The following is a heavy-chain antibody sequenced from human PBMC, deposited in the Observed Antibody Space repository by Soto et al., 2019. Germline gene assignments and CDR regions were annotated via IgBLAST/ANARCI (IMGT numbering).Heavy chain of an antibody. Sequence: PSATLTITRTVSGGSLSSSSYYWGWVRQPPRKGLKWIGGVHYSGNTYYNPSLESRLTISLDTSKNQFSLRLSSVTAADTAVHYCARHQGSGSYLLDYWGRRTLVTVSS. CDR1: GGSLSSSSYY. CDR2: VHYSGNT. V-gene: IGHV4-39*01. J-gene: IGHJ4*02. CDR3: ARHQGSGSYLLDY. D-gene: IGHD3-10*01.